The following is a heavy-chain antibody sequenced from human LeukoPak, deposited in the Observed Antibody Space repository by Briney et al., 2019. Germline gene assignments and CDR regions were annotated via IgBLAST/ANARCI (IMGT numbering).Heavy chain of an antibody. CDR3: GRARGGYYYYGMDV. CDR2: ISWNSGTI. Sequence: GGSLRLSCAASGFTFNDYAMHWVRQAPGKGLEWVSGISWNSGTIGYADSVKGRFTISRDNAKNSLYLQMNSLRAEDTALYYCGRARGGYYYYGMDVWGQGTTVTVSS. V-gene: IGHV3-9*01. J-gene: IGHJ6*02. CDR1: GFTFNDYA.